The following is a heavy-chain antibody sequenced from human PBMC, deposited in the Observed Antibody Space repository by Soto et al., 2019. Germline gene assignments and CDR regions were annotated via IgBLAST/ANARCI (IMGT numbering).Heavy chain of an antibody. CDR2: INHSGST. D-gene: IGHD6-19*01. J-gene: IGHJ4*02. CDR1: GGSFSGYY. Sequence: QVQLQQWGAGLLKPSETLSLTCAVYGGSFSGYYWSWIRQPPGKGLEWIGEINHSGSTNYNPSLKRRVTISVDTSKNQFSLKLSSVTAADTAVYYWATTSLIAVAAYFDYWGQGTLVTVSS. V-gene: IGHV4-34*01. CDR3: ATTSLIAVAAYFDY.